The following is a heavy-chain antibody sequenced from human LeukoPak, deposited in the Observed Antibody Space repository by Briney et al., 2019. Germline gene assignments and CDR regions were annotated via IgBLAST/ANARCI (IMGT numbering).Heavy chain of an antibody. Sequence: PSETLSLTCTVSGYSISSGYYWRWIRQPPGKGLEWIGSIYYSGSTYYNPSLKSRVTISVDTSKNQFSLRLSSVTAADTAVYYCARDRGKSEYQLLFSWFDPWGQGTLVTVSS. D-gene: IGHD2-2*01. J-gene: IGHJ5*02. CDR2: IYYSGST. V-gene: IGHV4-38-2*02. CDR3: ARDRGKSEYQLLFSWFDP. CDR1: GYSISSGYY.